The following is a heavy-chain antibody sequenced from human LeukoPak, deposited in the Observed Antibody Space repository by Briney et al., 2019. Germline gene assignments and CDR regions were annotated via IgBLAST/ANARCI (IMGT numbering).Heavy chain of an antibody. CDR2: ISTSSSTI. Sequence: LGGSLRLSCLASGFTFSSYSMDWVRQAPGKGLEWVSYISTSSSTIYYADSVKGRFTISRDNAKNSLYLQMNSPRDEDTAVYYCASSSSLRNADYVIDKWGQGTLVTVSS. J-gene: IGHJ4*02. D-gene: IGHD4-17*01. CDR3: ASSSSLRNADYVIDK. V-gene: IGHV3-48*02. CDR1: GFTFSSYS.